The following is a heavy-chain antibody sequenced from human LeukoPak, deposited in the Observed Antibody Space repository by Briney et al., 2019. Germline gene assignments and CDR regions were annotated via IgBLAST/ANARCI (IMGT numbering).Heavy chain of an antibody. V-gene: IGHV3-74*01. CDR1: GFTFSSYW. Sequence: PGGSLRLSCVASGFTFSSYWMHWVRHDPRKGLVWVSRIGGDGRNINYADSVRGRFTISRDNAKNTLYLQMNTLRVEDTAVYYCTRDLMDYDVSTGLHHYYMDVWGQGTTVTVSS. D-gene: IGHD3-9*01. J-gene: IGHJ6*02. CDR2: IGGDGRNI. CDR3: TRDLMDYDVSTGLHHYYMDV.